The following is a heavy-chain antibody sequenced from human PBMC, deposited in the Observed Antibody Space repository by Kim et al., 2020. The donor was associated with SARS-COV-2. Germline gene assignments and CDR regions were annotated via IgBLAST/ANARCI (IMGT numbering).Heavy chain of an antibody. Sequence: DSVKGRSTIARDNARNSLYLRRSSLRAEDTAVYYCASFGCSSTSCYTYDYWGQGTLVTVSS. CDR3: ASFGCSSTSCYTYDY. D-gene: IGHD2-2*02. J-gene: IGHJ4*02. V-gene: IGHV3-11*04.